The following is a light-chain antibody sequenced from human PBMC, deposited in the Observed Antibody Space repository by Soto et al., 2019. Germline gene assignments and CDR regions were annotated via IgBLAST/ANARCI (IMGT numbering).Light chain of an antibody. CDR3: CSFAGSTTFYV. CDR1: SSDVGNYNL. V-gene: IGLV2-23*01. Sequence: QSVVTQPASVSGCPGQSMTISCTGTSSDVGNYNLVSWYQQHPGKAPKLIIYEGSKRPSGVSNRFSGSKSGNTASLTISGLQAEDEADYHCCSFAGSTTFYVFGTGTKVTVL. J-gene: IGLJ1*01. CDR2: EGS.